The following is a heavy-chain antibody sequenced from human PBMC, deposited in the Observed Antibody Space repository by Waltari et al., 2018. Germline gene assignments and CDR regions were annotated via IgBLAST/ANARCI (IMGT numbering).Heavy chain of an antibody. CDR1: GGSFSGYY. D-gene: IGHD3-10*01. CDR3: ARGFTQPSERHYGSPDHHAFDI. CDR2: INHSGST. J-gene: IGHJ3*02. Sequence: QVQLQQWGAGLLKPSETLSLTCAVYGGSFSGYYWSWIRQPPGKGLEWIGEINHSGSTNYNPSLKSRVTISVDTSKNQFSLKLSSVTAADTAVYYCARGFTQPSERHYGSPDHHAFDIWGQGTMVTVSS. V-gene: IGHV4-34*01.